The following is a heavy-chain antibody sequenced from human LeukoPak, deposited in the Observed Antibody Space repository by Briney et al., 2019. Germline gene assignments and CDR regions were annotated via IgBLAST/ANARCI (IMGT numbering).Heavy chain of an antibody. CDR3: AKYRDIFPTPPDC. V-gene: IGHV3-23*01. CDR2: IFSSGEST. Sequence: PGGSLRLSCAASGFTFSSYAMTGVRQAPGKGLEWVSSIFSSGESTYYTDSVKGRFTIPRHNPKNTLYLQRNSLTVDESATYYCAKYRDIFPTPPDCWGQGALSPAPQ. J-gene: IGHJ4*02. D-gene: IGHD3-3*02. CDR1: GFTFSSYA.